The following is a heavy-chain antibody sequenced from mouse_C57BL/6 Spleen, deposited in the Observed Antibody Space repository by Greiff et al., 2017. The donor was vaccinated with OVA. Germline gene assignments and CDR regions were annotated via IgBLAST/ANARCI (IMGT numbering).Heavy chain of an antibody. J-gene: IGHJ2*01. D-gene: IGHD1-1*01. CDR2: IYWDDDK. CDR1: GFSLSTSGMG. V-gene: IGHV8-12*01. CDR3: ARSDYYGSSLDY. Sequence: QVTLKESGPGILQSSQTLSLTCSFSGFSLSTSGMGVSWIRQPSGKGLEWLAHIYWDDDKRYNPSLKSGLTISKDTSRNQGFLKITDVDTADTATYYCARSDYYGSSLDYWGQGTTLTVSS.